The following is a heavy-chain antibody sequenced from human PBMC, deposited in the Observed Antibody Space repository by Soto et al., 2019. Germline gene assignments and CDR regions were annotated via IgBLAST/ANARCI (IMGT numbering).Heavy chain of an antibody. CDR2: IIPILGIA. V-gene: IGHV1-69*02. CDR3: ARGSPSGDYVYYFDY. CDR1: GGTFSSYT. J-gene: IGHJ4*02. D-gene: IGHD4-17*01. Sequence: QVQLVQSGAEVKKPGSSVKVSCKASGGTFSSYTISWVRQAPGQGLEWMGRIIPILGIANYAQKFQGRVTIXXEXSKXTAYMELSSLRSEDTAVYYCARGSPSGDYVYYFDYWGQGTLVTVSS.